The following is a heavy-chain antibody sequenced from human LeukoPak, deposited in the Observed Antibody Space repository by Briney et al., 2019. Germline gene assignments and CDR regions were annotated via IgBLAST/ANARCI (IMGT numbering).Heavy chain of an antibody. V-gene: IGHV3-7*01. CDR1: GFTFSSYW. CDR3: ARGQDIVVVAATLDH. J-gene: IGHJ4*02. D-gene: IGHD2-21*02. CDR2: IKQDGSEK. Sequence: GSLRLSCAASGFTFSSYWMSWVRQAPGKGLEWVANIKQDGSEKYYVDSVKGRFTISRDNSKNTLYLQMNSLRPEDTAVYYCARGQDIVVVAATLDHWGQGTLVTVSS.